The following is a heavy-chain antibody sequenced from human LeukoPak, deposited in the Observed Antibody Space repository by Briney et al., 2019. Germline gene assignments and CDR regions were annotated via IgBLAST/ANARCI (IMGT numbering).Heavy chain of an antibody. V-gene: IGHV1-18*01. CDR2: ISAYNGNT. CDR1: GYTFTSYG. CDR3: ATVGSSTRRQVRVDYWFDP. Sequence: ASVKVSCKASGYTFTSYGISWVRQAPAQGLEWMGWISAYNGNTNYAQKLQGRVTMTTDTSTSTAYMELRSLRSDDTAVYYCATVGSSTRRQVRVDYWFDPWGQGTLVTVSS. D-gene: IGHD6-13*01. J-gene: IGHJ5*02.